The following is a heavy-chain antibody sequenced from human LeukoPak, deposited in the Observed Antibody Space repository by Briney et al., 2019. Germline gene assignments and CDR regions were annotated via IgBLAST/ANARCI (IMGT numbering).Heavy chain of an antibody. CDR1: GFMLSSFP. CDR3: TRARRIAAAGDY. CDR2: ISYDGSNK. Sequence: GTSLRLSCAASGFMLSSFPMHWVRQAPGKGLEWVAVISYDGSNKYYADSVKGRFTISRDNSKNTLYLQMNSLTTEDTAVYYCTRARRIAAAGDYWGQGTLVTVSS. J-gene: IGHJ4*02. V-gene: IGHV3-30-3*01. D-gene: IGHD6-13*01.